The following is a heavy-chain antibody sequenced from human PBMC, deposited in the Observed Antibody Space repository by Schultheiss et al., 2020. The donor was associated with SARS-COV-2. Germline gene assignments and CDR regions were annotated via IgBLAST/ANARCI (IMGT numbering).Heavy chain of an antibody. J-gene: IGHJ5*02. CDR1: GFTFSNYA. D-gene: IGHD3-3*01. CDR3: ARDGEPSLLRFLEHGWFDP. CDR2: ISGSGGST. Sequence: GGSLRLSCAASGFTFSNYAMSWVRQAPGKGLEWVSVISGSGGSTYHADSVKGRFTISRDNSKNTLYLQMNSLRAEDTAVYYCARDGEPSLLRFLEHGWFDPWGQGTLVTVSS. V-gene: IGHV3-23*01.